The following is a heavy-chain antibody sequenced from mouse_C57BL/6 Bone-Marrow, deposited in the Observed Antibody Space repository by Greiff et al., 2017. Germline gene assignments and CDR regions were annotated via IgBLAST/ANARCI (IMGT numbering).Heavy chain of an antibody. Sequence: QVTLKESGPGILQSSQTLSLTCSFSGFSLSTSGMGVSWIRQPSGKGLEWLAHIYWDDDKRYNPSLKSRLTISKDTSRNQVFLKITSVDTADTATYYGARLYSNYVDYAMDYWGQGTSVTVSS. CDR3: ARLYSNYVDYAMDY. V-gene: IGHV8-12*01. CDR1: GFSLSTSGMG. CDR2: IYWDDDK. J-gene: IGHJ4*01. D-gene: IGHD2-5*01.